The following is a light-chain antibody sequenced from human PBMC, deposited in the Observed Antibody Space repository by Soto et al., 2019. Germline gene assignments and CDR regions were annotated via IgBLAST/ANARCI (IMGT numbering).Light chain of an antibody. V-gene: IGKV1-27*01. CDR3: QTFNAVPT. CDR1: QAINNY. J-gene: IGKJ4*01. CDR2: AAS. Sequence: DIQMTQSPSSLSASVGDRVTITCRASQAINNYLAWYQQKPGKVPTLLISAASTLQSGVPSRFSGSGSGTDFTLTISSLQPEDVATYYCQTFNAVPTFGVWTKVEI.